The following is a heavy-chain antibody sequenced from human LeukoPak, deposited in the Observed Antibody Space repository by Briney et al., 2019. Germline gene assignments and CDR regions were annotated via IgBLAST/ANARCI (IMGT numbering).Heavy chain of an antibody. Sequence: PGGSLRLSCTTSGFTFSTYGMHWVRQAPGKGLEWVAVIWYDGTNRYYADSVKGRFTISRDNSKNTLYLQMNSMRAEDTAVYYCARDQDRAFDTWGQGTMVTVSS. J-gene: IGHJ3*02. CDR2: IWYDGTNR. CDR3: ARDQDRAFDT. V-gene: IGHV3-33*01. CDR1: GFTFSTYG.